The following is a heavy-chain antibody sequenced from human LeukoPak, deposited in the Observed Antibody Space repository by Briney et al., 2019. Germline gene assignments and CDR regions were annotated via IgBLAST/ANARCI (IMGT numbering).Heavy chain of an antibody. V-gene: IGHV3-30*04. Sequence: PGGSLRLSCAASGFTFSSYAMHWVRQAPGKGLEWVAVISYDGSNKYYADSVKGRFTISRDNSKNTLYLQMNSLRAEDTAVYYCARMITDYYYMDVWGKGTTVTVSS. CDR3: ARMITDYYYMDV. D-gene: IGHD3-16*01. CDR1: GFTFSSYA. CDR2: ISYDGSNK. J-gene: IGHJ6*03.